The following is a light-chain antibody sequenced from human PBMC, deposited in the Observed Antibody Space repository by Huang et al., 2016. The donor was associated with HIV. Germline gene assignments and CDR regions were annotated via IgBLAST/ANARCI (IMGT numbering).Light chain of an antibody. J-gene: IGKJ3*01. CDR2: AAY. CDR1: QSITSF. Sequence: DIQMTQSPSTLSASVGDRVTITCRASQSITSFLNWYQQRPGKAPKLLIYAAYILQGGVPSRFSGGGSGTDFTLTINSLQPEDFATYYCQQSKSFPFTFGPGSKVDIK. CDR3: QQSKSFPFT. V-gene: IGKV1-39*01.